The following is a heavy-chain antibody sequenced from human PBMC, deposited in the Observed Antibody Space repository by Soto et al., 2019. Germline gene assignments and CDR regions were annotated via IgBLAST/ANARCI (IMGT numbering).Heavy chain of an antibody. CDR2: ISHDGVTK. CDR1: GSSFPKYP. J-gene: IGHJ5*02. CDR3: VLGGSSSRWELLDP. V-gene: IGHV3-30-3*01. Sequence: PVVSLSLSCAASGSSFPKYPMHWVRQTPDKGLEWVAVISHDGVTKNSADSVKGRFSISRDNSRNTLYLEMNSLRTEDTAMYYCVLGGSSSRWELLDPSGQGNLVTVYS. D-gene: IGHD1-26*01.